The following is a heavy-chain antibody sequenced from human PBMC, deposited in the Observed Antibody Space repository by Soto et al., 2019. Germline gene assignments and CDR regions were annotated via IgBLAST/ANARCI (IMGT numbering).Heavy chain of an antibody. CDR1: GLTFSRHA. J-gene: IGHJ5*01. V-gene: IGHV3-23*01. CDR2: ISESSSST. Sequence: GESLKISCAASGLTFSRHAMAWVRQAPGKGLEWVSSISESSSSTYYADSVKGRFTISKDNSKNLLYLKMNSLRAEDTAVYYCAKKPNGFDSWGQGSLVTVSS. CDR3: AKKPNGFDS.